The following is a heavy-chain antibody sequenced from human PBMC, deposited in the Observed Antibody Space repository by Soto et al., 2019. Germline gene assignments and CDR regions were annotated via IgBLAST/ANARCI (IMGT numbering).Heavy chain of an antibody. CDR3: ARGPYSGGFDY. V-gene: IGHV3-33*01. D-gene: IGHD6-19*01. Sequence: QVQLVESGGGVVQPGRSLRLSCAASGSTFSSSGMHWVRQAPGKGLEWVALIWYDGSEKYYADSVKGRFTISRDNSKNTLYLQMNSLRAEDTAVYYCARGPYSGGFDYWGQGTLVTVSS. J-gene: IGHJ4*02. CDR1: GSTFSSSG. CDR2: IWYDGSEK.